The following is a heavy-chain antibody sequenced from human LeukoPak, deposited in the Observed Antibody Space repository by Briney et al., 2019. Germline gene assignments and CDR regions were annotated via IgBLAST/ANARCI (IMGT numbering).Heavy chain of an antibody. CDR3: AKEESLT. CDR2: ISARGDST. V-gene: IGHV3-23*01. CDR1: GFTFSDHA. D-gene: IGHD3-10*01. J-gene: IGHJ5*02. Sequence: GGSLRLSCAASGFTFSDHAMIWVRQAPGKGLEWVSGISARGDSTYYADSVKGRFTISREWSRNTLYLQMNSLRAEDTAVYYCAKEESLTWGQGTLVTVSS.